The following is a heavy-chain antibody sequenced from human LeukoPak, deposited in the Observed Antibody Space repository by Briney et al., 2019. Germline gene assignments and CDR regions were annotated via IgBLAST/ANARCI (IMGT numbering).Heavy chain of an antibody. CDR1: GFTLNDYG. CDR3: ARYYYNSSGYYHPFDY. Sequence: GGSLRLSCAASGFTLNDYGVAWVRQAPGKGLEWVSGINWNGGATNYADSVQGRFTISRDNAKNSLYLQMNSLRAEDTAFYYSARYYYNSSGYYHPFDYWGQGTLVTVSS. J-gene: IGHJ4*02. V-gene: IGHV3-20*04. D-gene: IGHD3-22*01. CDR2: INWNGGAT.